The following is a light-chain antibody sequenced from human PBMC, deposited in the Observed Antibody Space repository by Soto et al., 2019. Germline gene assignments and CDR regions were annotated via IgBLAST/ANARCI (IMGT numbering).Light chain of an antibody. CDR2: DVS. CDR1: SSDVGGYNY. CDR3: SSYTSSSTVV. V-gene: IGLV2-14*01. J-gene: IGLJ2*01. Sequence: QSALTQPASVSGSPGQSITISCTGTSSDVGGYNYVSWYQQHPGKAPKLMIYDVSNRPSGVSNRFSGSKSGNTASLTISGLQGVEGAGYYCSSYTSSSTVVFAGGTKLTVL.